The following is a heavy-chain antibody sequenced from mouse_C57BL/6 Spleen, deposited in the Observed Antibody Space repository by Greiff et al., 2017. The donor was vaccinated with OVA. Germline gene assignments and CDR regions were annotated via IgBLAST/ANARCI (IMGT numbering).Heavy chain of an antibody. J-gene: IGHJ2*01. CDR3: ARGYYVGY. V-gene: IGHV1-26*01. CDR1: GYTFTDYY. Sequence: VQLQQSGPELVKPGASVKISCKASGYTFTDYYMNWVKQSHGKSLEWIGDINPNNGGTSYNQKFKGKATLTVDKSSSTAYMELRSLTSEDSAVYYCARGYYVGYWGQGTTLTVSS. CDR2: INPNNGGT.